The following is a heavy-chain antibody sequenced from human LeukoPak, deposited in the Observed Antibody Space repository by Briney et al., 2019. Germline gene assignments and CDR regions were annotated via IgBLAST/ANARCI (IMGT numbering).Heavy chain of an antibody. CDR1: GGSISSGGYY. J-gene: IGHJ5*02. Sequence: SETLSLTCTVSGGSISSGGYYWSWIRQHSGKGLEWIGYIHYSGSTHYNPSLRSRVTISVDTSKNQFSLKLRSVTAADTAVYYCTRDRGEGSWYWFDPWGQGTRVIVSS. CDR3: TRDRGEGSWYWFDP. V-gene: IGHV4-31*03. CDR2: IHYSGST. D-gene: IGHD6-13*01.